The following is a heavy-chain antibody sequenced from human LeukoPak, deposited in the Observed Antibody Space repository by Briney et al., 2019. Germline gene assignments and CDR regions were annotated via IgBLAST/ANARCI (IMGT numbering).Heavy chain of an antibody. Sequence: PSETLSLTCTVSGGSISGYYWNWIRQPPGKGLEWIGSMFSSGSTNYNPSLKSRVTISVDTSKNQFSLRLNSVTAADTAVYYCARRYCSGGSCHEGFDPWGQGTLVTVSS. D-gene: IGHD2-15*01. CDR3: ARRYCSGGSCHEGFDP. J-gene: IGHJ5*02. CDR2: MFSSGST. CDR1: GGSISGYY. V-gene: IGHV4-59*08.